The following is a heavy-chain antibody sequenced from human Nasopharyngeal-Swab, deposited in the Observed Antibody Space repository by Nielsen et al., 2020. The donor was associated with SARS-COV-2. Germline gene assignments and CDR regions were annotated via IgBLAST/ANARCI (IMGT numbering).Heavy chain of an antibody. D-gene: IGHD4-17*01. CDR2: INDHGDRI. J-gene: IGHJ2*01. V-gene: IGHV3-64*04. CDR1: GFSFSSNA. CDR3: ARDQDGDYAPWYFDL. Sequence: GESLKISCSASGFSFSSNAMHWVRQAPGKGLEYVSTINDHGDRIHYADSVAGRFTISRDISTNTLYLQMNSLRAEDTAVYYCARDQDGDYAPWYFDLWGRGTLVTVSS.